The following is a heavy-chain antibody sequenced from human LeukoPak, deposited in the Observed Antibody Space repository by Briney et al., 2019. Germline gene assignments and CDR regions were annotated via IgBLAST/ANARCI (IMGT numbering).Heavy chain of an antibody. D-gene: IGHD2/OR15-2a*01. V-gene: IGHV4-4*02. CDR2: IYHGGAT. Sequence: PSETLSLTCAVSGGSISSHSWWSWVRQPPGKGLEWIGDIYHGGATNYDPSLKSRVSMSVDKSKNHFSLNLHSVTAADTAVYYCASHVTVLGTRGFDYWGQGNLVTVSS. CDR3: ASHVTVLGTRGFDY. CDR1: GGSISSHSW. J-gene: IGHJ4*02.